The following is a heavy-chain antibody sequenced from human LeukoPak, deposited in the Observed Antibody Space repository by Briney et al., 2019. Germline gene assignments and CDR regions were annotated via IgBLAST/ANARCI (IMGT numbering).Heavy chain of an antibody. J-gene: IGHJ6*02. CDR3: ARVPYCSGGRCNYYYYYGMDV. D-gene: IGHD2-15*01. V-gene: IGHV4-34*01. CDR1: GGSFSGYY. Sequence: SETLSLTCAVYGGSFSGYYWSWIRQPPGQGLEWIGEINHSGNTKDSPSLKSRVTISVDTSKNQFSLKLSSVTAADTAVYYCARVPYCSGGRCNYYYYYGMDVWGQGITVTVSS. CDR2: INHSGNT.